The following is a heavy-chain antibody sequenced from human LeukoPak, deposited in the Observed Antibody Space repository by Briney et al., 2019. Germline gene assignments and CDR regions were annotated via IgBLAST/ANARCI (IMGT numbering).Heavy chain of an antibody. V-gene: IGHV4-59*01. D-gene: IGHD4/OR15-4a*01. CDR3: ARGLAGLTLDY. CDR2: IYCSGST. J-gene: IGHJ4*02. CDR1: GGSISSYY. Sequence: KPSETLSLTCTVSGGSISSYYWSWNRQPPGKGLEWIGYIYCSGSTNYNPSLKSRVTISVDTSKNQFSLKLSSVTAADTAVYYCARGLAGLTLDYWGQGTLVTVSS.